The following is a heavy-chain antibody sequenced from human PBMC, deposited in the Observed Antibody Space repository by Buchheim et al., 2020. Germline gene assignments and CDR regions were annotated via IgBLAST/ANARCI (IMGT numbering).Heavy chain of an antibody. CDR2: VSGSGGIT. CDR3: AKDLGFPISYYYGMDV. D-gene: IGHD5-12*01. J-gene: IGHJ6*02. V-gene: IGHV3-23*01. CDR1: GITFSNYA. Sequence: EVQLLESGGGLVQPGGSLRLSCAASGITFSNYAMSWVRQAPGRGLEWVSAVSGSGGITYYADSVKGRFTVPRDTYKKTVYVQVNSLRAEDTAVYYCAKDLGFPISYYYGMDVWGQGTT.